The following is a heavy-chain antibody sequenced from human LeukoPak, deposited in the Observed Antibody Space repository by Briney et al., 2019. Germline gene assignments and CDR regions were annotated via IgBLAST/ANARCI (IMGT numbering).Heavy chain of an antibody. J-gene: IGHJ4*02. CDR2: ISSSSSYI. CDR1: GFTFSSYS. V-gene: IGHV3-21*01. Sequence: GGSLRLSCAASGFTFSSYSMNWVRQAPGKGLEWVSSISSSSSYIYYADSVKGRFTIPRDNAKNSLYLQMNSLRAEDTAVYYCASSRGLQLGFDYWGQGTLVTVSS. CDR3: ASSRGLQLGFDY. D-gene: IGHD5-18*01.